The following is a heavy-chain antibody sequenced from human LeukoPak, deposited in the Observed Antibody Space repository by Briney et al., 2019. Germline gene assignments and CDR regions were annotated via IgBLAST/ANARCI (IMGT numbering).Heavy chain of an antibody. CDR2: INTDSRFV. J-gene: IGHJ3*02. CDR1: GFTFTRYS. D-gene: IGHD3-3*01. Sequence: GGSLRLSCAASGFTFTRYSMHWVRQAPGKGLEWVSSINTDSRFVLYVDSVKGRFTISRDDAKNSLYLQMKSLRGEDTALYYCAXXXDFWGDRAAXDIWGQGTMVTVSS. V-gene: IGHV3-21*01. CDR3: AXXXDFWGDRAAXDI.